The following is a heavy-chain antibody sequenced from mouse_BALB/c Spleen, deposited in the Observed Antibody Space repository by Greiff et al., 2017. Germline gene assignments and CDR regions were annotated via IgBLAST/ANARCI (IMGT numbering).Heavy chain of an antibody. CDR3: ARGITTASYGYFDV. CDR2: ISSGSSTI. J-gene: IGHJ1*01. V-gene: IGHV5-17*02. Sequence: EVQRVESGGGLVQPGGSRKLSCAASGFTFSSFGMHWVRQAPEKGLEWVAYISSGSSTIYYADTVKGRFTISRDNPKNTLFLQMTSLRSEDTAMYYCARGITTASYGYFDVWGAGTTVTVSS. CDR1: GFTFSSFG. D-gene: IGHD1-2*01.